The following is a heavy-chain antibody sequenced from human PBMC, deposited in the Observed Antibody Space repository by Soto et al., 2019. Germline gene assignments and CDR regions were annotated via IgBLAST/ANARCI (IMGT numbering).Heavy chain of an antibody. CDR3: AGRNYDSSRSNPGPTAFDI. J-gene: IGHJ3*02. CDR2: IIPIFGTA. CDR1: GGTFSSYA. V-gene: IGHV1-69*13. Sequence: SVKVSCKASGGTFSSYAISWVRQAPGQGLEWMGGIIPIFGTANYAQKFQGRVTITVDESTSTAYMELSSLRSEDTAVYYCAGRNYDSSRSNPGPTAFDIWGQGTMVTVSS. D-gene: IGHD3-22*01.